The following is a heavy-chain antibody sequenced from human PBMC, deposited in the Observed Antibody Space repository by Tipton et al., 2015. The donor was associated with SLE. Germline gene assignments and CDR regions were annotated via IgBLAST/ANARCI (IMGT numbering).Heavy chain of an antibody. CDR2: INHSGST. J-gene: IGHJ5*02. Sequence: TLSLTCAVYGGSFSGYYWSWIRQPPGKGLEWIGEINHSGSTNYNPSLKSRVTISVDTSKNQFSLKLSSVTAADTAVYYCARGLRGVMTGDWFDPWGQGTLVTVSS. CDR3: ARGLRGVMTGDWFDP. D-gene: IGHD3-16*01. CDR1: GGSFSGYY. V-gene: IGHV4-34*01.